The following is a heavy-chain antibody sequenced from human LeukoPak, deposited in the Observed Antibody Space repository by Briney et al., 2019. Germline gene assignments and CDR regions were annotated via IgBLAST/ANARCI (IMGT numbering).Heavy chain of an antibody. CDR1: GFTFSSYE. D-gene: IGHD4-11*01. CDR2: ISSSGSTI. J-gene: IGHJ4*02. CDR3: ARDFNYGPFDY. Sequence: GGSLRLSCAASGFTFSSYEMNWVCQAPGKGLEWVSYISSSGSTIYYADSVKGRFTISRDNAKNSLYLQMNSLRAEDTAVYYCARDFNYGPFDYWGQGTLVTVSS. V-gene: IGHV3-48*03.